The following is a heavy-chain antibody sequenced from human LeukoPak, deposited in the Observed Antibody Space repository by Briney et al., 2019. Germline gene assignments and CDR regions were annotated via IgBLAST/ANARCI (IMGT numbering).Heavy chain of an antibody. J-gene: IGHJ4*02. CDR2: ISAYNGNT. Sequence: ASVKVSCKASGYTFTGYYMHWVRQAPGQGLEWMGWISAYNGNTNYAQKLQGRVTMTTDTSTSTAYMELRSLGSDDTAVYYCARVWDPYYYDSSGYSPDYWGQGTLVTVSS. D-gene: IGHD3-22*01. CDR1: GYTFTGYY. V-gene: IGHV1-18*01. CDR3: ARVWDPYYYDSSGYSPDY.